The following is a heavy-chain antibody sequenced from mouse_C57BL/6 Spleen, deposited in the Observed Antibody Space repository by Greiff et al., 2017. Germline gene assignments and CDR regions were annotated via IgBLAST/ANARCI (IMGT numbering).Heavy chain of an antibody. J-gene: IGHJ3*01. CDR1: GYTFTEYT. D-gene: IGHD2-3*01. CDR3: TGHEEDGWAY. V-gene: IGHV1-62-2*01. CDR2: FYPGSGSI. Sequence: QVQLKEPGAELVKPGASVKLSCKASGYTFTEYTIHWVKQRSGQGLEWIGRFYPGSGSIKYNEKFKDKATLTADKSSSTVYMERSRLTSEDSAVYFCTGHEEDGWAYWGQGTLVTVSA.